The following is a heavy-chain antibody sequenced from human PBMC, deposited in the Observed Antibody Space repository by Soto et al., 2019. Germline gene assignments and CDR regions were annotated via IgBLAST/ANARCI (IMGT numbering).Heavy chain of an antibody. V-gene: IGHV4-39*07. CDR3: GKGNSKWGTGDAFDI. CDR1: GGSISSSSYY. Sequence: TGTLALTCTFSGGSISSSSYYWGWIRQPPGKGLEWIGSIYYSGSTYYNPSLKSRVTISVDTSKNTLFLQMTSLRAEDTAVYYCGKGNSKWGTGDAFDIWGQGTMVTVSS. J-gene: IGHJ3*02. CDR2: IYYSGST. D-gene: IGHD7-27*01.